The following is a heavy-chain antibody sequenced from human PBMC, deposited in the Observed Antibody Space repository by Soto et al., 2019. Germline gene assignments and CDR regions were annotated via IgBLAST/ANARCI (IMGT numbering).Heavy chain of an antibody. CDR3: ARERGYCSGGSCYSGWFDP. CDR2: IYYSGST. J-gene: IGHJ5*02. D-gene: IGHD2-15*01. CDR1: GGSISSYY. Sequence: QVQLQESGPGLVKPSETLSLTCTVSGGSISSYYWSWIRQPPGKGLDWIGYIYYSGSTNYNPSLKSRVTIAVDTSKNQFSRKLSSVTAADTAVYYCARERGYCSGGSCYSGWFDPWGQGTLVTVSS. V-gene: IGHV4-59*01.